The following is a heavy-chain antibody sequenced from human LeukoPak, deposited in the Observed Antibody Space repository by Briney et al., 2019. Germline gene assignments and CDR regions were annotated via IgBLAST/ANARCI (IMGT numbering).Heavy chain of an antibody. V-gene: IGHV3-48*01. D-gene: IGHD1-1*01. CDR2: IFASGPNI. CDR1: GFPFSSYR. J-gene: IGHJ4*02. CDR3: VRVKGTYFDF. Sequence: GGSLRLSCAVSGFPFSSYRMNCVRPAPGKGLEWVSYIFASGPNIYYLDAVKGRFTVSRDNAMNSLFLQMDRPRAEDTAIYYCVRVKGTYFDFWGQGTPVTVSS.